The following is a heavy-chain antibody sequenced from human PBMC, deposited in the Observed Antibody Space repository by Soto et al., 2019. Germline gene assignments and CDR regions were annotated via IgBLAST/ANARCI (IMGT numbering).Heavy chain of an antibody. CDR2: ISGSGGST. CDR1: GFTFSSYA. Sequence: EVQLLESGGGLVQPGGSLRLSCAASGFTFSSYAMSWVRQAPGKGLEWVSAISGSGGSTYYADSVKGRFTISCANYKNTLYQEMNSLRAGDTGLYYCAKDITLIVVVNMVSWGEGTLVVVSS. D-gene: IGHD3-22*01. CDR3: AKDITLIVVVNMVS. J-gene: IGHJ4*02. V-gene: IGHV3-23*01.